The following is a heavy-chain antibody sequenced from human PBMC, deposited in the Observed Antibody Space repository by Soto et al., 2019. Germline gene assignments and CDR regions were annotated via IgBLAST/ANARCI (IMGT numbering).Heavy chain of an antibody. V-gene: IGHV1-2*02. CDR3: ARDGTRPLSLGGSIITKKNWFDP. CDR1: GYSFTGYY. D-gene: IGHD3-16*01. J-gene: IGHJ5*02. Sequence: ASVKVSCKSSGYSFTGYYMHWVRQAPGQGLEWMGWINPNSGGTNYAQKFQGRVTMTRDTSISTAYMELSRLRSDDTAVYYGARDGTRPLSLGGSIITKKNWFDPWAQGAMVTVSS. CDR2: INPNSGGT.